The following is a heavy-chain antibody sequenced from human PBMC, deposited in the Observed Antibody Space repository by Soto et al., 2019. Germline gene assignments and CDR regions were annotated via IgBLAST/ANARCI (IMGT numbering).Heavy chain of an antibody. J-gene: IGHJ3*02. CDR2: ISGSGGST. CDR1: GFTFSSYA. Sequence: GGSLRLSCAASGFTFSSYAMSWVRQAPGKGLEWVSAISGSGGSTYYADSVKGRFTISRDNSKNTLYLQMNSLRAEDTAVYYCAKTYSYDSSGPHAFDIWGQGTMVTVSS. V-gene: IGHV3-23*01. D-gene: IGHD3-22*01. CDR3: AKTYSYDSSGPHAFDI.